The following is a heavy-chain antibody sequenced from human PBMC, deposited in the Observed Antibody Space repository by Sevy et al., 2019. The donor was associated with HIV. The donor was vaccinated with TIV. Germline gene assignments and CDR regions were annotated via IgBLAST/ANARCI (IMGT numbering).Heavy chain of an antibody. D-gene: IGHD2-15*01. CDR3: ATVGLGYDSGASYYQGDWFDP. Sequence: ASVKVSCKVSGYTLSELSMHWVRQAPGKGLEWMGSFDPEDGETIYAQTLQGRVTMTEDTSTDTAYMELSSLTSEDTAIYYCATVGLGYDSGASYYQGDWFDPWGQGTLVTVSS. CDR1: GYTLSELS. V-gene: IGHV1-24*01. CDR2: FDPEDGET. J-gene: IGHJ5*02.